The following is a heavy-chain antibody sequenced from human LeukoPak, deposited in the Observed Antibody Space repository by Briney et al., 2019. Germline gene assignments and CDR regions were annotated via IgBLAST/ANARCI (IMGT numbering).Heavy chain of an antibody. Sequence: GGSLRLSCAASGFTFSSYAMSWVRQAPGKGLEWVSAISGSGGSTCYADSVKGRFTISRDNSKNTLYLQMNSLRAEDTAVYYCASSHIAVAGTFDYWGQGTLVTVSS. V-gene: IGHV3-23*01. D-gene: IGHD6-19*01. CDR3: ASSHIAVAGTFDY. CDR2: ISGSGGST. CDR1: GFTFSSYA. J-gene: IGHJ4*02.